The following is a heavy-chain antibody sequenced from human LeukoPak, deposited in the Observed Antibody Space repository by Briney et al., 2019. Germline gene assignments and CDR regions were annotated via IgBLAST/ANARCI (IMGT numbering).Heavy chain of an antibody. V-gene: IGHV1-8*01. D-gene: IGHD5-18*01. CDR2: MNPNSGNT. CDR3: ARARNSYAFDY. J-gene: IGHJ4*02. CDR1: GYTFTSYD. Sequence: RRASVKVSCKASGYTFTSYDINWVRQATGQGLEWMGWMNPNSGNTGYAQKFQGRATMTRDTSTSTVYMELSSLRSEDTAVYYCARARNSYAFDYWGQGTLVTVSS.